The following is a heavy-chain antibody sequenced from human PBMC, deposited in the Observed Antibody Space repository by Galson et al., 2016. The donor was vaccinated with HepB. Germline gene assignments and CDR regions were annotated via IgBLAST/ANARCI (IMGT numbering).Heavy chain of an antibody. CDR3: AGHGPITTHFY. D-gene: IGHD4-11*01. V-gene: IGHV4-39*01. CDR1: DDSITSSRYY. J-gene: IGHJ4*02. CDR2: LYYSGST. Sequence: SETLSLTCTVSDDSITSSRYYWGWIRQPPGKGLEWIGSLYYSGSTFYNPSLKSRVTLSVDTSKKQFSLKLNSVTAADTAVYYCAGHGPITTHFYWGQGTLVIVSS.